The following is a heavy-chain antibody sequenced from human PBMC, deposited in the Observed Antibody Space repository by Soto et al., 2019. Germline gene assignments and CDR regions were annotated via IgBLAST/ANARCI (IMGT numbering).Heavy chain of an antibody. CDR3: ARVFAYYYGSGKLDWFDP. J-gene: IGHJ5*02. CDR1: GYTFTSYG. V-gene: IGHV1-18*01. CDR2: ISAYNGNT. Sequence: ASVKVSCKASGYTFTSYGISWVRQAPGQGLEWMGWISAYNGNTNYAQKLQGRVTMTTDTSTSTAYMELRSLRSDDTAVYYCARVFAYYYGSGKLDWFDPWGQGTLVTVSS. D-gene: IGHD3-10*01.